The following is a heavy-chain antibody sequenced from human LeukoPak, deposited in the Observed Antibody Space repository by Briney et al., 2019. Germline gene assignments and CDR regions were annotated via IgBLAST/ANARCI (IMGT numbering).Heavy chain of an antibody. CDR2: VKSDGST. CDR1: GFTFSTSW. Sequence: TGGSLRLSCADSGFTFSTSWMHCVRPAPRKGLGWVSRVKSDGSTNYADSVKGRFTITRDNAKNTVSLQMNSLRHEDTGVYYCARAPSEIGGYYPEYFRHWGQGTLVTVSS. D-gene: IGHD3-22*01. CDR3: ARAPSEIGGYYPEYFRH. J-gene: IGHJ1*01. V-gene: IGHV3-74*01.